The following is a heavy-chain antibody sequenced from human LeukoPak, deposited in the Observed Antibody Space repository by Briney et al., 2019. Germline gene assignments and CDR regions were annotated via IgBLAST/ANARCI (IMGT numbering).Heavy chain of an antibody. CDR2: IYYTGIT. Sequence: SETLSLTCTVSGGSISSYYWSWIRQPPGKGLEWIGYIYYTGITNYNPSLESRVTISVDTSKNQFSLKLNSVTAADTAVYYCTRHDAVPVIGHGMGVWGQGTTVTVSS. CDR3: TRHDAVPVIGHGMGV. D-gene: IGHD3-16*02. CDR1: GGSISSYY. V-gene: IGHV4-59*08. J-gene: IGHJ6*02.